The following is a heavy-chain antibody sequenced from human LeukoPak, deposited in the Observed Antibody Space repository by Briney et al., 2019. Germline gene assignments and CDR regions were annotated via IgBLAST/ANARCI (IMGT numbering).Heavy chain of an antibody. J-gene: IGHJ4*02. CDR3: ARDLGSERFFDY. D-gene: IGHD1-26*01. CDR1: GGSISSYY. Sequence: RASETLSLTCTVSGGSISSYYWSWIRQPPGKGLEWIGYIYYSGSTNYNPSLKSRVTISVDTSKNQFSLKLSSVTAADTAVYYCARDLGSERFFDYWGQGTLVTVSS. V-gene: IGHV4-59*01. CDR2: IYYSGST.